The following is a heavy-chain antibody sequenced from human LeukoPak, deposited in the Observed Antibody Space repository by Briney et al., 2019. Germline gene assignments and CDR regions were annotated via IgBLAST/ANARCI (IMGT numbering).Heavy chain of an antibody. CDR3: ARGARKGDDYGGFFDY. CDR1: GFTFSSYA. Sequence: GGSLRLSCAASGFTFSSYALHWVRQAPGKGLEWVAVISNDGSKKDYADSVKGRFTISRDNSKDTLYLQMNSLRAEDTAVYYCARGARKGDDYGGFFDYWGQGTLVTVSS. CDR2: ISNDGSKK. D-gene: IGHD4-23*01. J-gene: IGHJ4*02. V-gene: IGHV3-30*04.